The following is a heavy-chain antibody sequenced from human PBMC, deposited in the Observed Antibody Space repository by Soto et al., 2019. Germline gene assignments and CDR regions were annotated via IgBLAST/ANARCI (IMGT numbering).Heavy chain of an antibody. CDR2: IIPILGIT. J-gene: IGHJ3*02. V-gene: IGHV1-69*02. Sequence: GASVKVSCKASGGTFSSYTISWVRQAPGQGLEWMGWIIPILGITNYAQKFQGRVTITGDNSTSTAYMELSSLRSEDTAVYYCARHYDFWGGSRFDIWGQGTMVTVSS. CDR1: GGTFSSYT. D-gene: IGHD3-3*01. CDR3: ARHYDFWGGSRFDI.